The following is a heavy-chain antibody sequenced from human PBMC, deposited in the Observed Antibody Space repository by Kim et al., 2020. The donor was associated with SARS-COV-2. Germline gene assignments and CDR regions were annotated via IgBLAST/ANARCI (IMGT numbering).Heavy chain of an antibody. D-gene: IGHD1-26*01. V-gene: IGHV3-23*01. J-gene: IGHJ4*02. CDR2: T. Sequence: TYSADSVKCRFTISRDNSKNTLYLQMNSLRAEDTAVYYCAAPPEWELFDYWGQGTLVTVSS. CDR3: AAPPEWELFDY.